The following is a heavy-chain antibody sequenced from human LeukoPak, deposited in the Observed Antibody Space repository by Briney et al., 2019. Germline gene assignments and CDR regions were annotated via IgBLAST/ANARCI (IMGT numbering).Heavy chain of an antibody. J-gene: IGHJ4*02. CDR2: ISRSSSFI. CDR3: ARVSLCNSTSCYFDY. CDR1: GFTFSNYS. D-gene: IGHD2-2*01. Sequence: KSGTSLRLSCAASGFTFSNYSMNWVGQAPGEGLEWVSSISRSSSFIYYAGSVKGRFTISRDNAKNSLYLQMNSLRVEDTAVYYCARVSLCNSTSCYFDYWGQGTLVTVSS. V-gene: IGHV3-21*01.